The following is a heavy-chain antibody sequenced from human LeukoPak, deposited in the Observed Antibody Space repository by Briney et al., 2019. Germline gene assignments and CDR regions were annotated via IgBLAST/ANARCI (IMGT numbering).Heavy chain of an antibody. Sequence: ASVKVSCKASGYTFTSYGISWVRQAPGQGLEWMGWISAYNGNTNYAQKLQGRVTMTTDTSTSTAYMELRSLRSDDTAVYYCARADVTTSPYYGMDVWGQGTTVTVSS. J-gene: IGHJ6*02. CDR1: GYTFTSYG. D-gene: IGHD4-17*01. CDR2: ISAYNGNT. V-gene: IGHV1-18*01. CDR3: ARADVTTSPYYGMDV.